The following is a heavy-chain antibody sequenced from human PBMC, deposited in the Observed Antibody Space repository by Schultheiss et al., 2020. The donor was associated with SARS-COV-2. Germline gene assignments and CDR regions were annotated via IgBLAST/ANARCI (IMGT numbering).Heavy chain of an antibody. Sequence: ASVKVSCKASGYTFTSYDINWVRQATGQGLEWMGWMNPNSGNTGYAQKFQGRVTMTEDTSTDTAYMELNSLRSEDTAVYYCATADVVPYYFEYWGQGTLVTVSS. CDR1: GYTFTSYD. J-gene: IGHJ4*02. CDR3: ATADVVPYYFEY. CDR2: MNPNSGNT. V-gene: IGHV1-8*01. D-gene: IGHD3-16*02.